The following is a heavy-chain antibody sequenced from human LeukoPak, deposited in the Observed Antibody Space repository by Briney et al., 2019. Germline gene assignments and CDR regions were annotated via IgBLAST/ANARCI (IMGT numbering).Heavy chain of an antibody. J-gene: IGHJ4*02. CDR2: ISDSGGNT. Sequence: SGGSLRLSCAASGFTFSNYGMSWVRQAPGKGLKGVSTISDSGGNTYYADSVKGRFTISRDNSKNTLYLQMNSLKAEATAVYYCAKDTRTISCLEYWGQGNLVTVSS. CDR3: AKDTRTISCLEY. D-gene: IGHD3-3*01. V-gene: IGHV3-23*01. CDR1: GFTFSNYG.